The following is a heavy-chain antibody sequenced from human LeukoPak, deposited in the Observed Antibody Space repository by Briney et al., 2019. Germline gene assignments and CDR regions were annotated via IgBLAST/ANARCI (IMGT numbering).Heavy chain of an antibody. D-gene: IGHD2-21*02. J-gene: IGHJ5*02. CDR2: IIPILGIA. CDR1: GGTFSSYA. CDR3: AREGAYCGGDCYSNWFDP. Sequence: EASVKVSCKASGGTFSSYAISWVRQAPGQGLEWMGRIIPILGIANYAQKFQGRVTITADKSTSTAYMELSSLRSEDTAVYYCAREGAYCGGDCYSNWFDPWGQGTLVTVSS. V-gene: IGHV1-69*04.